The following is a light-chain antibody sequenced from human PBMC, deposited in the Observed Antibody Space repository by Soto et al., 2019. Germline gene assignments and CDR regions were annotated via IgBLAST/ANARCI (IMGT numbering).Light chain of an antibody. CDR3: QQYNNWPPIP. CDR1: QSVNSN. Sequence: EVVLTQSPGTLSLSPGERATLSCRASQSVNSNLAWYQQTPGQAPRVLIYGASTRATGCPARFSGSGSGTEFTLTISSLQSEDFAVYYCQQYNNWPPIPFGQGTRLEIK. CDR2: GAS. J-gene: IGKJ5*01. V-gene: IGKV3-15*01.